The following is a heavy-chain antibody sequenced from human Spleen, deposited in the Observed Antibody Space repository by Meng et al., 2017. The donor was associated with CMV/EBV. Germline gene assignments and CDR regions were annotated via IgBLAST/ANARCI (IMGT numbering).Heavy chain of an antibody. Sequence: CNTTGYPFTCYYIHWVRQAPGQGLDWMGWINPNIGVTNYAGKFQGRVTVTRDTSISTAYMELTRLRSDDTAVYYCALLATVNPSHFDYWGQGTLVTVSS. J-gene: IGHJ4*02. V-gene: IGHV1-2*02. CDR3: ALLATVNPSHFDY. D-gene: IGHD4-17*01. CDR1: GYPFTCYY. CDR2: INPNIGVT.